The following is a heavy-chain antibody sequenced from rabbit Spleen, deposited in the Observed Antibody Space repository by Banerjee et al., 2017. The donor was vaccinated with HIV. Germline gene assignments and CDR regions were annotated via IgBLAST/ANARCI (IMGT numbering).Heavy chain of an antibody. CDR3: ARDTSSSFSSYGMDL. V-gene: IGHV1S45*01. Sequence: QEQLVESGGGLVQPEGSLTLTCTTSGFSFSGSYHMCWVRQAPGKGLEWIACIDTGSSDFAYFASWAKGRFTISKTSSTTVTLQMTSLTAADTATYFCARDTSSSFSSYGMDLWGQGTLVTVS. D-gene: IGHD1-1*01. CDR2: IDTGSSDFA. J-gene: IGHJ6*01. CDR1: GFSFSGSYH.